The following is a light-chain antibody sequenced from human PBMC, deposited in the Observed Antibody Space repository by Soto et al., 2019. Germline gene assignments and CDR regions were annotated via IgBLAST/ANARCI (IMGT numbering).Light chain of an antibody. V-gene: IGKV1-33*01. CDR3: QQYHTSPIT. CDR2: DAS. CDR1: QDIRFY. J-gene: IGKJ5*01. Sequence: GERVTITCQASQDIRFYLNWYQHKTGQAPKLLIYDASQLETGVPSKFSGSGSGTDFTLTISRLEPEDFAVYYCQQYHTSPITFGQRTLLEI.